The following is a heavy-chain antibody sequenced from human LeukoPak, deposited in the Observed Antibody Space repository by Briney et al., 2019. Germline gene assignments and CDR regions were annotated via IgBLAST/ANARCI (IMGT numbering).Heavy chain of an antibody. CDR3: ARVGYSSGWYHPGI. J-gene: IGHJ3*02. CDR1: GGSISSSSYY. D-gene: IGHD6-19*01. Sequence: SETLSLTCTVSGGSISSSSYYWGWIRQPPGKGREWIGSIYYSGSTYYNPSLKSRVTISVDTSKNQFSLKLSSVTAADTAVYYCARVGYSSGWYHPGIWGQGTMVTVSS. V-gene: IGHV4-39*07. CDR2: IYYSGST.